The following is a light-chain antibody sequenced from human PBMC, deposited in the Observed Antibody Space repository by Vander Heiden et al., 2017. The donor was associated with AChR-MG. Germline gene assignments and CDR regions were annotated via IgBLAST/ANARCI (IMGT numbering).Light chain of an antibody. V-gene: IGKV1-33*01. CDR3: QQYDSRSLA. CDR2: DAS. Sequence: DIQMTQSPSSLSAFVGDRVTITCQASQDITNYLNWYQQKPGKAPKILIYDASKLETGVPSRYSGSGSGTDFTFTISSLQHEDIATYYCQQYDSRSLAFGGGTKVQIK. CDR1: QDITNY. J-gene: IGKJ4*01.